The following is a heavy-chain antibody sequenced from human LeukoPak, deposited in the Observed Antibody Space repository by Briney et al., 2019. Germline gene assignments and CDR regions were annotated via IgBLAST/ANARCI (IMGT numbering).Heavy chain of an antibody. J-gene: IGHJ4*02. CDR2: IYSSGGT. V-gene: IGHV4-59*08. D-gene: IGHD5-18*01. CDR1: GGSISSYY. CDR3: ARHVGIHLWSLYFDY. Sequence: SETLSLTCIVSGGSISSYYWSWIRQPPGRGLEWIGYIYSSGGTDYNPSLKSRATISLDTSNHQFSLKLTSVTAADTAVYYCARHVGIHLWSLYFDYWGQGSLVTVSS.